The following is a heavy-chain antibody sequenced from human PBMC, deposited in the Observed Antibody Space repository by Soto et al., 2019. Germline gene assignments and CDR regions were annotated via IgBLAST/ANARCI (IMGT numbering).Heavy chain of an antibody. J-gene: IGHJ6*02. CDR1: GYTFTSYG. D-gene: IGHD4-17*01. CDR3: ARAYGDRTNYYYYYGMDV. CDR2: TSAYNGNT. V-gene: IGHV1-18*04. Sequence: ASVKVSCKASGYTFTSYGISWVRQAPGQGLEWMGWTSAYNGNTNYAQKLQGRVTMTTDTSTSTAYMELRSLRSDDTAVYYCARAYGDRTNYYYYYGMDVWGQGTTVTVSS.